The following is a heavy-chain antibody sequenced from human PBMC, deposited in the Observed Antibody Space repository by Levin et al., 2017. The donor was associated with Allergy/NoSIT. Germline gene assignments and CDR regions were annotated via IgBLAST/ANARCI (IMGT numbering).Heavy chain of an antibody. D-gene: IGHD2-2*01. J-gene: IGHJ3*02. CDR3: ASPRGYCSSTSCPGAFDI. CDR1: GGSFSGYY. CDR2: INHSGST. V-gene: IGHV4-34*01. Sequence: PGASLRLSCAVYGGSFSGYYWSWIRQPPGKGLEWIGEINHSGSTNYNPSLKSRVTISVDTSKNQFSLKLSSVTAADTAVYYCASPRGYCSSTSCPGAFDIWGQGTMVTVSS.